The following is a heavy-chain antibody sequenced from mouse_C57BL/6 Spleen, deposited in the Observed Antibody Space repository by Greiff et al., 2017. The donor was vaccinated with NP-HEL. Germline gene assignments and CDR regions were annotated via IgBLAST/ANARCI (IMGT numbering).Heavy chain of an antibody. CDR2: IYPGSDST. CDR1: GYTFTSYW. Sequence: QVQLQQPGAELVKPGASVKMSCKASGYTFTSYWITWVKQRPGQGLEWIGDIYPGSDSTNYNEKFKSKATLTVDTSSSTAYMQLSSLTSEDSAVYYCARVTTVEPGYFDYWGQGTTLTVSS. D-gene: IGHD1-1*01. J-gene: IGHJ2*01. CDR3: ARVTTVEPGYFDY. V-gene: IGHV1-55*01.